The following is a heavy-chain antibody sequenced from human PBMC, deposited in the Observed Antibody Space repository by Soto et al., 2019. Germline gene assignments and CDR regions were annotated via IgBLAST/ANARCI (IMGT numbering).Heavy chain of an antibody. CDR1: GGSISSYY. V-gene: IGHV4-4*07. D-gene: IGHD2-15*01. J-gene: IGHJ6*02. CDR3: ARESRGADNYYYGMDV. CDR2: IYTSGST. Sequence: PSETLSLTCTVSGGSISSYYWSWIRQPAGKGLEWIGRIYTSGSTNYNPSLKSRVTMSVDTSKNQFSLKLSSVTAADTAVYYCARESRGADNYYYGMDVWGQGTTVTVSS.